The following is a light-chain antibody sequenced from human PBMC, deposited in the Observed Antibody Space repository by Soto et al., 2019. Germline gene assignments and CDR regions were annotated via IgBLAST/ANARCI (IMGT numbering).Light chain of an antibody. CDR1: SSDVGSYNL. CDR3: CSYAGSSTLYV. V-gene: IGLV2-23*02. J-gene: IGLJ1*01. Sequence: QSALTQPASVSGSPGQSITISCTGTSSDVGSYNLVSWYQQHPGKAPKLMIYEVNKRPSGISNRFSGSKSGNTASLTISGLQAEDEADYYCCSYAGSSTLYVFGTGTEVTVL. CDR2: EVN.